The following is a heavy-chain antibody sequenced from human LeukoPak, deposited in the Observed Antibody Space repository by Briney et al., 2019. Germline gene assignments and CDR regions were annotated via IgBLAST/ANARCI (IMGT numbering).Heavy chain of an antibody. CDR2: INPSGGST. CDR1: RYTFTSYY. J-gene: IGHJ5*02. Sequence: ASVKVSCKASRYTFTSYYMHWVRQAPGQGLEWMGIINPSGGSTSYAQKFQGRVTMTRDTSTSTVYMELSSLRSEDTAVYYCARLSYYYGSGSYPGWFDPWGQGTLVTVSS. CDR3: ARLSYYYGSGSYPGWFDP. V-gene: IGHV1-46*01. D-gene: IGHD3-10*01.